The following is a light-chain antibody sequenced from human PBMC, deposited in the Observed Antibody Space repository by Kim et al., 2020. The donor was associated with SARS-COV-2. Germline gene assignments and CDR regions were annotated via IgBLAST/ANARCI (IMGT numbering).Light chain of an antibody. CDR1: QSISSY. J-gene: IGKJ2*01. Sequence: DIQMTQSPSSLSASVGDRVTITCRASQSISSYLNWYQQKPGKAPKLLIYAASSLQSGVPSRFSGSGSGTDFTLTISSLQPEDFATYYSQQRYRPPHTLGQGPKLEI. CDR3: QQRYRPPHT. V-gene: IGKV1-39*01. CDR2: AAS.